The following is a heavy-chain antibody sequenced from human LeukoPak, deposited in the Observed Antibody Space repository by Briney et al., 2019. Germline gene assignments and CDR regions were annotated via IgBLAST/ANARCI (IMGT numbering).Heavy chain of an antibody. CDR1: GGSISSYY. CDR2: IYTSGST. Sequence: SETLSLTCTVSGGSISSYYWSWIRQPAGKGLEWIGRIYTSGSTNYNPSLKSRVTMSVDTSKNQFSLKLSSVTAADTAVYYCARDHVQQLGLADAFDIWGQGTMVTVSS. V-gene: IGHV4-4*07. D-gene: IGHD6-13*01. J-gene: IGHJ3*02. CDR3: ARDHVQQLGLADAFDI.